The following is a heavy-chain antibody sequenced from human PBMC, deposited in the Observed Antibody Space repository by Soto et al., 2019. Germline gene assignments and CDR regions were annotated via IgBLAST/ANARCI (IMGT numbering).Heavy chain of an antibody. Sequence: GGSLRLSCAASGFTFSSYAMHWVRQAPGKGLEWVALISYDGSDKDYADSVKGRFTISRDNSRNTLFLQMNSLRSDDTAVYYCARDALGLQWLPYYFDYWGQGTLVTVSS. CDR3: ARDALGLQWLPYYFDY. V-gene: IGHV3-30-3*01. J-gene: IGHJ4*01. CDR2: ISYDGSDK. D-gene: IGHD6-19*01. CDR1: GFTFSSYA.